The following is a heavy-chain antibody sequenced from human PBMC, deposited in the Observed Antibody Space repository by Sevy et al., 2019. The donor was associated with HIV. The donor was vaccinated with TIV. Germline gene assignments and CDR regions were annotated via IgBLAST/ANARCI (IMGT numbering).Heavy chain of an antibody. CDR1: GYTFTGYY. V-gene: IGHV1-2*02. D-gene: IGHD6-13*01. Sequence: ASVKVSCKASGYTFTGYYMHWVRQAPGQGLEWMGWINPNSGGTKYAQKFQGRVTMTTDTSISTAYMDLSSLRSDDTAVYYCACIGDSSWLSHLDYWGQGTLVTVSS. CDR2: INPNSGGT. CDR3: ACIGDSSWLSHLDY. J-gene: IGHJ4*02.